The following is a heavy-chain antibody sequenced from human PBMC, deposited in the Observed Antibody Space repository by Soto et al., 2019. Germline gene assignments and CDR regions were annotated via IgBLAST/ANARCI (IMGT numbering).Heavy chain of an antibody. CDR1: GFTFSSYV. Sequence: RLSCASSGFTFSSYVMHWVRQAPGKGLEWVAVISYDGSNKYYADSVKGRFTTSRDNSKNTLYLQMNSLRAEDTAVYYCAKSLYYYDSSVLNWGQGTLVTVSS. CDR2: ISYDGSNK. V-gene: IGHV3-30*18. J-gene: IGHJ4*02. CDR3: AKSLYYYDSSVLN. D-gene: IGHD3-22*01.